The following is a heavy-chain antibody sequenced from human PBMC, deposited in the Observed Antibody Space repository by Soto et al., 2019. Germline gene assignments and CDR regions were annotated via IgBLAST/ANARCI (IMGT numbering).Heavy chain of an antibody. CDR2: IYYSGST. CDR1: GGSISSYY. Sequence: QVQLQESGPGLVKPSEPLSLTCTVSGGSISSYYWSWIRQPPGKGLEWIGYIYYSGSTNYNPSLKSRVTISVYTSKNQFSLKLSSVTAADTAVYYCARVWGGAFDIWGQGTKVTVSS. D-gene: IGHD3-10*01. J-gene: IGHJ3*02. V-gene: IGHV4-59*01. CDR3: ARVWGGAFDI.